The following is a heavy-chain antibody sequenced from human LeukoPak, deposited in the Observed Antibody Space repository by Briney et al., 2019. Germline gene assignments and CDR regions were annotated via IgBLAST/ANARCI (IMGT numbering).Heavy chain of an antibody. J-gene: IGHJ3*02. CDR1: GYSFTSYW. CDR2: IDPSDSYT. Sequence: GESLKISRKGSGYSFTSYWISWVRQMPGKGLEWMGRIDPSDSYTNYSPSFQGHVTISADKSISTAYLQWSSLKASDTAMYYCATLDTATLNAFDIWGQGTMVTVSS. V-gene: IGHV5-10-1*01. CDR3: ATLDTATLNAFDI. D-gene: IGHD5-18*01.